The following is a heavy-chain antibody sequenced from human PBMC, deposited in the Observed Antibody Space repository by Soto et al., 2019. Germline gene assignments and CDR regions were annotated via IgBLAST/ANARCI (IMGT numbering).Heavy chain of an antibody. CDR3: ASSSGALDF. CDR2: ITGSSNSI. J-gene: IGHJ4*02. V-gene: IGHV3-48*02. CDR1: GFTFTPYS. D-gene: IGHD6-19*01. Sequence: GGSLRLSCVASGFTFTPYSMNWVRQAPGKGLQWISYITGSSNSIYYADSVKGRFTISRDNAKNSLYLQMNSLRDEDTAVYYCASSSGALDFWAQGTLVPVS.